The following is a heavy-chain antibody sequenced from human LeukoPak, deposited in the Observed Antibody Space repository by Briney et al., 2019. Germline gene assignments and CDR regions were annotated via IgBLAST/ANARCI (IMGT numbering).Heavy chain of an antibody. Sequence: GGSLRLSCAASGFTFSNYWMTWVRQAPGKGLEWVANIKHDGSEDYYLDSVKGRFTISRDNAKSSIGLQMNNLRDDDTAWYYCSRAQAPFYWGQGYLVTVS. V-gene: IGHV3-7*01. J-gene: IGHJ4*02. CDR3: SRAQAPFY. CDR2: IKHDGSED. CDR1: GFTFSNYW.